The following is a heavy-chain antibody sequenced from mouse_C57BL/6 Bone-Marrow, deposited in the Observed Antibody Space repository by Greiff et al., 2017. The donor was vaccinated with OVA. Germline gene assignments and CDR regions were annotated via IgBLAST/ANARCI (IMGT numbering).Heavy chain of an antibody. CDR1: GFTIKDDY. V-gene: IGHV14-4*01. CDR3: TIWDYFDY. J-gene: IGHJ2*01. D-gene: IGHD4-1*01. CDR2: IYPENGDT. Sequence: VQLQQSGAELVRPWASVKLSCTASGFTIKDDYMHWVKQRPEQGLEWIGWIYPENGDTEYASKFQGKATITADTSSNTAYLQLSSLTSEDTAVYYCTIWDYFDYWGQGTTLTVSS.